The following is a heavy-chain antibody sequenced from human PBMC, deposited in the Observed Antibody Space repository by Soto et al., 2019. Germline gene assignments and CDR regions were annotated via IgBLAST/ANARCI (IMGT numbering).Heavy chain of an antibody. D-gene: IGHD3-3*01. CDR1: GFTFSSYA. CDR2: ISGSGGST. Sequence: SGGSLRLSCAASGFTFSSYAMSWVRQAPGKGLEWVSAISGSGGSTYYADSVKGRFTISRDNAKNTLYLQMNSLRAEDTAVYYCAKAKLRFLEWATNWFDPWGQGTLVTVSS. J-gene: IGHJ5*02. CDR3: AKAKLRFLEWATNWFDP. V-gene: IGHV3-23*01.